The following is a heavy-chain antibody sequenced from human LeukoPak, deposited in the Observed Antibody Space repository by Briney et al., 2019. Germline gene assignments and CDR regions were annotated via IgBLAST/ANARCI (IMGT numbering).Heavy chain of an antibody. Sequence: SQTLSLTCTVSGGSISSGGYHWSWIRQHPGKGLEWIGYIYDSGSTYYNPSLKSRVSISVDTSKNQFSLKLSSVTAADTAEYYCARGYYDGSGYYSPPDTWGQGTLVTVSS. CDR3: ARGYYDGSGYYSPPDT. V-gene: IGHV4-31*03. J-gene: IGHJ5*02. D-gene: IGHD3-22*01. CDR2: IYDSGST. CDR1: GGSISSGGYH.